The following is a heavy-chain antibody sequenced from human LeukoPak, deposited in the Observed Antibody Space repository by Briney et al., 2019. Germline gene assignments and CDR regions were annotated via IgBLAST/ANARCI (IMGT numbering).Heavy chain of an antibody. CDR1: GYTLTELS. D-gene: IGHD1-7*01. J-gene: IGHJ4*02. Sequence: ASVKVSCKVSGYTLTELSMHWVRQAPGKGLEWMGGFDPEDGETIYAQKFQGRVTMTEDTSTDTAYMELSSLRSEDTAVYYCARTGITGTTLRDDYWGQGTLVTVSS. CDR2: FDPEDGET. V-gene: IGHV1-24*01. CDR3: ARTGITGTTLRDDY.